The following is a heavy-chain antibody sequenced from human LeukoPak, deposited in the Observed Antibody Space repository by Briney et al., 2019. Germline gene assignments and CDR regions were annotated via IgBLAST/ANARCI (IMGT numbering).Heavy chain of an antibody. V-gene: IGHV4-39*01. Sequence: SEALSLTCTVSGGSISSSSYYWGWIRQPPGKGLEWLGSNYYSGSTYYNPSPKSRVTISVDTSKNQFSLKLSSVTAADTAVYYCARLEVLMYGSGRVSDYWGQGTLVTVSS. CDR2: NYYSGST. J-gene: IGHJ4*02. CDR1: GGSISSSSYY. CDR3: ARLEVLMYGSGRVSDY. D-gene: IGHD3-10*01.